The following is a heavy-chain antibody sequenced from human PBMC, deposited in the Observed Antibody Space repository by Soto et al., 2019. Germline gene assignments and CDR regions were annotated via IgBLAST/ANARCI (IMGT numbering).Heavy chain of an antibody. D-gene: IGHD4-17*01. V-gene: IGHV1-2*02. CDR1: GYTFTGYY. Sequence: QVQLVQSGAEVKKPGASVKVSCKASGYTFTGYYMHWVRQAPGQGLEWMGWINPNSGDTNYAQKFQGRVTMTRDTSISTAYMELSRLRSDDTAVYYCARVSGSVTTFLLSIWGQGTLVTVSS. CDR2: INPNSGDT. CDR3: ARVSGSVTTFLLSI. J-gene: IGHJ4*02.